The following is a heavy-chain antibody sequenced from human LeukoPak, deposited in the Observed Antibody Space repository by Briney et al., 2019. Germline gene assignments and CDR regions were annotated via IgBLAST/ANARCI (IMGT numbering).Heavy chain of an antibody. CDR2: IVVGSGNT. V-gene: IGHV1-58*02. J-gene: IGHJ4*02. D-gene: IGHD3-10*01. CDR1: GFTFTSSA. CDR3: AASKDGSGSSPFDY. Sequence: SVKVSCKASGFTFTSSAMQWVRQARGQRLEWIGWIVVGSGNTNYTQKFQERVTITRDMSTSTAYVELSSLRSEDTAVYYCAASKDGSGSSPFDYWGQGTLVTVSS.